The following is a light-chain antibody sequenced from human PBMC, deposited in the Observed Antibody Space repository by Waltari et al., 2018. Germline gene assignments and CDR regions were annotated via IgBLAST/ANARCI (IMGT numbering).Light chain of an antibody. Sequence: QSALTQPASVSGSPGQSITISCTGTSSDIGGYNYVSWYQPVPGKAPKLIIYDVSYRPSGVSGRFSGSKSGNTASLTISGLQAGDEADYFCCSYIDSSTLELFGGGTSLTVL. V-gene: IGLV2-14*03. CDR2: DVS. J-gene: IGLJ2*01. CDR3: CSYIDSSTLEL. CDR1: SSDIGGYNY.